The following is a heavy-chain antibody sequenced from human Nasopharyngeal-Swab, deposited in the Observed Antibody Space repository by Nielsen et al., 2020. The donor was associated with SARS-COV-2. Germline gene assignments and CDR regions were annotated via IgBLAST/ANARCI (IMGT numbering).Heavy chain of an antibody. CDR3: AKDLTYYYDSSGYNREGYYYYGMDV. Sequence: VRQATGKGLEWVSVIYSGGSSTYYADSVKGRFTISRDNSKNTLYLQMNSLRAEDTAVYYCAKDLTYYYDSSGYNREGYYYYGMDVWGQGTTVTVSS. CDR2: IYSGGSST. D-gene: IGHD3-22*01. V-gene: IGHV3-23*03. J-gene: IGHJ6*02.